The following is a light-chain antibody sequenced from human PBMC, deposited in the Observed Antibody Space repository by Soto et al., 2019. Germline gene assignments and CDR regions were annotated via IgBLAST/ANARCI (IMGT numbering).Light chain of an antibody. CDR3: QQRSSWPPT. CDR1: QSVSSY. V-gene: IGKV3-11*01. Sequence: EIVLTQSPATLSLSPGERATLSCRASQSVSSYLAWYQQRPGQAPRLLIYDASNRATGVPARFSGSGSGTDFTLTISSLEPEDFAVYYCQQRSSWPPTFGQGTRLEIK. J-gene: IGKJ5*01. CDR2: DAS.